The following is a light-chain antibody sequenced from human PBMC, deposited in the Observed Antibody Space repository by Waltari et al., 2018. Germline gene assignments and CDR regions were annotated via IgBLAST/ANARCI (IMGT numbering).Light chain of an antibody. J-gene: IGKJ1*01. CDR1: QRVSSY. CDR3: QQRSNWPAWT. Sequence: EIVLTQSPATLSLSPGARATLSCRASQRVSSYLAWYQQKPGQAPRLLIYDASNRATGIPARFSGSGSGTDFTLTISSLEPEDFAVYYCQQRSNWPAWTFGQGTKVEIK. V-gene: IGKV3-11*01. CDR2: DAS.